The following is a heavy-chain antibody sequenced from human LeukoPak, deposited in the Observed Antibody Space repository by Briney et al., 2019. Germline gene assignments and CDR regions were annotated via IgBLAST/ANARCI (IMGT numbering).Heavy chain of an antibody. CDR2: ISGGGGST. CDR1: GVTFSRYA. CDR3: AKNSLVVVPAAQLFDY. Sequence: GGSLRLSCAASGVTFSRYAMSWVRQAPGEGLEWGSAISGGGGSTYYADSVKGRFTISRDNSKNTLYLQMNSLRAEDTAVYYCAKNSLVVVPAAQLFDYWGQGTLVTVSS. V-gene: IGHV3-23*01. D-gene: IGHD2-2*01. J-gene: IGHJ4*02.